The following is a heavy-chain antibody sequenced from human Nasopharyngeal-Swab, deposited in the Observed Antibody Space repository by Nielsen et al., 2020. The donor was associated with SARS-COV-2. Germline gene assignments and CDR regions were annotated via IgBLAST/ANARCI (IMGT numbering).Heavy chain of an antibody. CDR1: GFTFSSYA. J-gene: IGHJ4*02. D-gene: IGHD2-21*02. Sequence: GESLKISCAASGFTFSSYAMSWVRQAPGKGLEWASAISGSGGSTYYADSVKGRFTISRDNSKNTLYLQMNSLRAEDTAVYYCAKGSTYGGAVTTIDFDYWGQGTLVTVSS. V-gene: IGHV3-23*01. CDR3: AKGSTYGGAVTTIDFDY. CDR2: ISGSGGST.